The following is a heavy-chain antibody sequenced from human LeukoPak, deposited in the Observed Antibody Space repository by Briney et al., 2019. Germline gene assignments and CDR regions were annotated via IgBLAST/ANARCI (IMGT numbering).Heavy chain of an antibody. CDR2: ISYRGST. Sequence: SETLSLTCTASGDSFSSHYWTWIRQPPGKGLEWIGYISYRGSTNYNPSLKSRVTISIYTSKNQFSLRLSSVTAADTAVYYCARDLVTVTKGFDIWGQGTMVSVSS. CDR1: GDSFSSHY. J-gene: IGHJ3*02. CDR3: ARDLVTVTKGFDI. V-gene: IGHV4-59*11. D-gene: IGHD4-17*01.